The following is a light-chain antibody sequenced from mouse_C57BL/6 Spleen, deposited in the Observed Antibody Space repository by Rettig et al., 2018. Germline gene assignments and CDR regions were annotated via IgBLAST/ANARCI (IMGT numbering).Light chain of an antibody. J-gene: IGKJ2*01. V-gene: IGKV6-13*01. Sequence: DIVMTQSQKFMSTSVGDRVSITCKASQNVGTAVAWYQQKPGQSPKLLIYSASNRYTGVPDRFTGSGSGTDFTLTISNMQSEDLADYFCQQYSSYYTFGGGTKLEIK. CDR1: QNVGTA. CDR2: SAS. CDR3: QQYSSYYT.